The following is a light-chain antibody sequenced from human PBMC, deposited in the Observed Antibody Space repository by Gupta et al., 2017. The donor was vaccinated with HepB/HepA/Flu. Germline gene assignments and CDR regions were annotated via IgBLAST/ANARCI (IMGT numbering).Light chain of an antibody. CDR1: QSVNNN. CDR3: QQYDNGPPLT. J-gene: IGKJ4*01. CDR2: GAS. V-gene: IGKV3-15*01. Sequence: EIVMTQSPATLSVSPGERATLSCRASQSVNNNLAWYQQRPGQAPSLLIYGASTRATGIPARFRDSGSGTEFTLTISSLQSEDFAIYYCQQYDNGPPLTFGGGTKVEIK.